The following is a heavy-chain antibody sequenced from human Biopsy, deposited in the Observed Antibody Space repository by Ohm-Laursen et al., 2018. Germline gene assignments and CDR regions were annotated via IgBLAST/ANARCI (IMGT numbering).Heavy chain of an antibody. V-gene: IGHV1-8*01. J-gene: IGHJ5*02. Sequence: ASVTVSCQASGYTFSTYDVNWVRQARGQGLEWMGWMIPSSGKTGYAQRVQGRVTLTMNTSISTAYMELSGLRSEDTAVYFCARGYSRRVSIFEASIYWFDTWGQGTLVTVSS. CDR1: GYTFSTYD. D-gene: IGHD6-6*01. CDR3: ARGYSRRVSIFEASIYWFDT. CDR2: MIPSSGKT.